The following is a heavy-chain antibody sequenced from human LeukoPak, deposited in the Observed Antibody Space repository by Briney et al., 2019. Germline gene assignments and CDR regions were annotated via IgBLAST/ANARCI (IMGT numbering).Heavy chain of an antibody. Sequence: SVKVSCKASGGTFSSYAISWVRQAPGQGLEWMGGIIPIFGTANYAQKFQGRVTITADESTSTAYMELRSLRSDDTAVYYCARGWDYDSGGRPTAYVYWGQGTLVTVSS. V-gene: IGHV1-69*13. CDR2: IIPIFGTA. J-gene: IGHJ4*02. CDR3: ARGWDYDSGGRPTAYVY. D-gene: IGHD3-22*01. CDR1: GGTFSSYA.